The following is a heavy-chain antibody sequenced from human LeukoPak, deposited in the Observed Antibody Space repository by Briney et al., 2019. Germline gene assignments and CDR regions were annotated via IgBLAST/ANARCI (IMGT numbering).Heavy chain of an antibody. CDR2: MNPNSGNT. V-gene: IGHV1-8*03. J-gene: IGHJ6*03. CDR3: ARNGVTMVRGVISGFYYYYYMDV. CDR1: GYTFTSYD. D-gene: IGHD3-10*01. Sequence: ASVKVSCTASGYTFTSYDINWVRQATGQGLEWMGWMNPNSGNTGYAQKFQGRVTITRNTSISTAYMELSSLRSEDTAVYYCARNGVTMVRGVISGFYYYYYMDVWGKGTTVTVSS.